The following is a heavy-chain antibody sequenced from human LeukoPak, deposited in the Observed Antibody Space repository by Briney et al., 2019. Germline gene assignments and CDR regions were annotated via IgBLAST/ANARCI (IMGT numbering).Heavy chain of an antibody. Sequence: GGSLRLSCAASGFTFSSYAMHWVRQAPGKGLEWVAVISYDGSNKYYADSVKGRFTISRDNSKNTLYLQMNSLRAEDTAVYYCARDWAVMTTVTFYYFDYWGQGTLVTVSS. D-gene: IGHD4-17*01. CDR2: ISYDGSNK. J-gene: IGHJ4*02. V-gene: IGHV3-30*04. CDR1: GFTFSSYA. CDR3: ARDWAVMTTVTFYYFDY.